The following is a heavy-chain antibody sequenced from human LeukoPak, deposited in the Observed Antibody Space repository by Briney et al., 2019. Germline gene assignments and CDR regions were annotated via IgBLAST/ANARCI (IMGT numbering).Heavy chain of an antibody. J-gene: IGHJ3*02. Sequence: GGSLRLSCAASGFTFSIYSMNWVRQAPGKGREWVSYLSSSSSTIYYADSVKGRFTISRDNAKNSLYLQINSLRAEDTAVYYCARVRSSYYYEGSGYYHYDAFDIWGQGTMVTVSS. CDR2: LSSSSSTI. V-gene: IGHV3-48*04. CDR1: GFTFSIYS. D-gene: IGHD3-22*01. CDR3: ARVRSSYYYEGSGYYHYDAFDI.